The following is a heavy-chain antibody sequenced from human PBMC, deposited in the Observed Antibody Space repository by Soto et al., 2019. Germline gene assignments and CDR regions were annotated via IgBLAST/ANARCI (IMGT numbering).Heavy chain of an antibody. CDR1: GFSFSSYA. J-gene: IGHJ5*02. CDR2: ISHDGINK. V-gene: IGHV3-30-3*01. Sequence: QVRLVESGGRVVQPGRSLRLSCTASGFSFSSYAMYWFRQPPGKGLEWVAVISHDGINKHYADSVKGRVTVSRDNSIHSLDLQLNSLRGEDTAMYYCARNIYSSDYFVKWFEPWGQGTLVTVSS. D-gene: IGHD3-22*01. CDR3: ARNIYSSDYFVKWFEP.